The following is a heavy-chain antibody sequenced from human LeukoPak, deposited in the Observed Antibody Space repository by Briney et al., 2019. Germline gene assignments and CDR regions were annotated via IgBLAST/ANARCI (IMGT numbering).Heavy chain of an antibody. CDR3: AKDGIDSGDPNGFDS. J-gene: IGHJ5*01. V-gene: IGHV3-23*01. Sequence: GGSLRLSCAASGFTFNSYAMSWVRQAAGKGLEWVSSISGSGGSTYYADSVKGRFTISRDSSKNMLYLQMNILRAEDTAIYYCAKDGIDSGDPNGFDSWAREPWSPSPQ. D-gene: IGHD3-10*01. CDR1: GFTFNSYA. CDR2: ISGSGGST.